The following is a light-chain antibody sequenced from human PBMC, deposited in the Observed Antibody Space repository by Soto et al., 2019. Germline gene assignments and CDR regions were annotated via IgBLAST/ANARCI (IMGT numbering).Light chain of an antibody. CDR3: QHYNGYPYT. CDR2: DAS. J-gene: IGKJ2*01. CDR1: QGISSY. Sequence: VIWMTPSPSLLSASTGDRVTISWRMSQGISSYLAWYQQKPGKAPKLRIYDASRVKTGVPSRFTASGSGTEFTLTINTLQADDSATYFCQHYNGYPYTFGPGNKVDIK. V-gene: IGKV1D-8*03.